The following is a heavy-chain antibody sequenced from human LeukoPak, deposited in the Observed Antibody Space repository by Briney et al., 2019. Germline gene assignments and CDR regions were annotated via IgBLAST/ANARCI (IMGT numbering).Heavy chain of an antibody. CDR2: IYPGDSDT. D-gene: IGHD1-26*01. CDR1: GYSFTSYW. V-gene: IGHV5-51*01. J-gene: IGHJ3*02. Sequence: GESLKISCKGSGYSFTSYWIGWVRQMPGKGLEWMGIIYPGDSDTRYSPSFQGQVTISADKSISTAYLQWSSLKASDTAMYYCARDYGIVGATRGAFDIWGQGTMVTVSS. CDR3: ARDYGIVGATRGAFDI.